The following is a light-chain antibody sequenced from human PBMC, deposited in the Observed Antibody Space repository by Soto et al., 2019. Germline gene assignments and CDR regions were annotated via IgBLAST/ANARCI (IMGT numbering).Light chain of an antibody. J-gene: IGKJ1*01. CDR3: QKYNNAQWT. CDR1: QGISNY. CDR2: TAS. Sequence: DLQMTQSPSSLSASVGDRVTITCRASQGISNYLAWYQQKPGKVPKLLIYTASTLQSGVPSRFSGSGSGTDFTLTISSLQPEDVATYYCQKYNNAQWTFGQGTKVDIK. V-gene: IGKV1-27*01.